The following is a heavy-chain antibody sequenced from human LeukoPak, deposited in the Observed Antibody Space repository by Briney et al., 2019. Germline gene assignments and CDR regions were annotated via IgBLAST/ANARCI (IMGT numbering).Heavy chain of an antibody. D-gene: IGHD3-9*01. V-gene: IGHV1-69*04. CDR2: ISPIRGIA. CDR1: GVTFSSYA. CDR3: ARERYFDWLGHFDY. Sequence: SVKVSCKASGVTFSSYAISWVRQAPGQGLEWMGRISPIRGIAYYAQKFQGRVTITADKSTNTAYMELSSLRSEDTAVYYCARERYFDWLGHFDYWGQGTLVTVSS. J-gene: IGHJ4*02.